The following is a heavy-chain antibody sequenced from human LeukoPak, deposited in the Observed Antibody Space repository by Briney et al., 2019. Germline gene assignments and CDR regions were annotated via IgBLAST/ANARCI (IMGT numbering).Heavy chain of an antibody. J-gene: IGHJ4*02. V-gene: IGHV3-23*01. D-gene: IGHD1-7*01. CDR3: ARAVIPTTSRHFDY. CDR2: LSGRGDEP. Sequence: GGSLRLSCAASGFTFSNFAMSWVRQAPGKGLDWVSTLSGRGDEPYYADSVKGRFTVYRDNSKNTLYLQMNSLRAEDTAVYYSARAVIPTTSRHFDYWGQGTLVTVSS. CDR1: GFTFSNFA.